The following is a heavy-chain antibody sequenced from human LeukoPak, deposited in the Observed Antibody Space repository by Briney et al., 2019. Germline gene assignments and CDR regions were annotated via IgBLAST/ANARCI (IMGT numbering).Heavy chain of an antibody. CDR2: LYYRGDT. V-gene: IGHV4-39*01. Sequence: PSETLSLTCSVSGASISNNDYYCGWIRQSPGRGLEWIGSLYYRGDTFYNPSLKSRVTISVDKSKNQFSLKVRSVTATDTAVFYCARAARLQISIIKMMHSALNVWGQGTMVTVS. CDR3: ARAARLQISIIKMMHSALNV. CDR1: GASISNNDYY. J-gene: IGHJ3*01. D-gene: IGHD3-16*01.